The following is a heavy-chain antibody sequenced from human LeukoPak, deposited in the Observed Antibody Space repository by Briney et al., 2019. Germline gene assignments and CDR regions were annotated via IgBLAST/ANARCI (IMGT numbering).Heavy chain of an antibody. Sequence: ASVKVSCKASGYTFTSYGISWVRQAPGQGLEWMGWISAYNGNTNYAQKLQGRVTMTTDTSASTAYMELRSLRSDDTAVYYCARVDYYDSSGYYSCYYYGMDVWGQGTTVTVSS. V-gene: IGHV1-18*01. CDR1: GYTFTSYG. J-gene: IGHJ6*02. CDR2: ISAYNGNT. CDR3: ARVDYYDSSGYYSCYYYGMDV. D-gene: IGHD3-22*01.